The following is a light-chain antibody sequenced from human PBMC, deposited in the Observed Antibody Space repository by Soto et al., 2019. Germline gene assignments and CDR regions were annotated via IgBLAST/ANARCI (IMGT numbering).Light chain of an antibody. J-gene: IGLJ2*01. CDR1: STNIGNNY. CDR3: GTWDSNLSAL. V-gene: IGLV1-51*01. CDR2: DNT. Sequence: QSVLTQPPSVSAAPGQTVTISFFGSSTNIGNNYVSWYQQLPGTAPKLLIYDNTKRPSGIPDRFSGSKSGTSATLGITGLQTGDEADYYCGTWDSNLSALFGGGTKLTVL.